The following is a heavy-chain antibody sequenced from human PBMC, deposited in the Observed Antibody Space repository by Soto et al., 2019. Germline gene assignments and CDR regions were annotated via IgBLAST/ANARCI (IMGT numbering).Heavy chain of an antibody. Sequence: EVQLVESGGGLVQPGGSLRLSCAASGFTFSSYSMNWVRQAPGKGLEWVSYISSSSSTIYYADSVEGRLTISRDNAKNALYLQMNSLRDEDTAVYYCATENDGDYLNWFDPWGQGTLVTVSS. J-gene: IGHJ5*02. CDR1: GFTFSSYS. CDR2: ISSSSSTI. V-gene: IGHV3-48*02. D-gene: IGHD4-17*01. CDR3: ATENDGDYLNWFDP.